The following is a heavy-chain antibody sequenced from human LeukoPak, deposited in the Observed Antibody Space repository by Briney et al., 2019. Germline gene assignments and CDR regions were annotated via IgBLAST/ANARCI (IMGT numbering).Heavy chain of an antibody. Sequence: SETLSLTCTVSGGSISSSSYYWGWIRQPPGKGLEWIGSIYYSGSTYYNPSLKSRVTISVDTSKNQFSLKLGSVTAADTAVYYCAEGEYHQDGIGENRFDNWGQGALVTVSS. CDR1: GGSISSSSYY. D-gene: IGHD5-24*01. CDR2: IYYSGST. CDR3: AEGEYHQDGIGENRFDN. V-gene: IGHV4-39*07. J-gene: IGHJ4*02.